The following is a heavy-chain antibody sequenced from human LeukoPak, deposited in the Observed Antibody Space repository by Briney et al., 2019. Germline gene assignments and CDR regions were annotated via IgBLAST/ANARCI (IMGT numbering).Heavy chain of an antibody. D-gene: IGHD1-20*01. Sequence: PSETLSLTCTVSGGSISSYYWSWIRQPPGKGLEWIGYIYYSGSTNYNPSLKSRVTISVDTSKNQFSLKLSSVTAADTAVYYCARGDITGRYGKHKGPFDYWGQGTLVTVSS. J-gene: IGHJ4*02. V-gene: IGHV4-59*01. CDR3: ARGDITGRYGKHKGPFDY. CDR1: GGSISSYY. CDR2: IYYSGST.